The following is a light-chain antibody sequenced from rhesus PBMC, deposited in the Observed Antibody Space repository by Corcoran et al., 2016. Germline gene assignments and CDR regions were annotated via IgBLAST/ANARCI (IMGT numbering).Light chain of an antibody. J-gene: IGKJ2*01. CDR2: VAS. V-gene: IGKV3-24*01. CDR3: LQHSNWPHS. CDR1: QSVSSS. Sequence: EIVMTQSQATLSLSPGERATLSCRARQSVSSSLAWYQQKPGQPPRLLSYVASSRALGIPDRFRGSGSGTDFTLTISSLEPEDVAVYYCLQHSNWPHSFGQGTKVEIK.